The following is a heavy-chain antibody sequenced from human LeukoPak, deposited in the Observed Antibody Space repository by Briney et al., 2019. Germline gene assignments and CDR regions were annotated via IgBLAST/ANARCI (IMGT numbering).Heavy chain of an antibody. V-gene: IGHV3-53*01. CDR2: IYSGGNT. CDR3: AKGSESGYSYGYSYYYYMDA. CDR1: GFTVSSNS. Sequence: GGSLRLSCTVSGFTVSSNSMSWVRQAPGKGLEWVSFIYSGGNTHYSDSVKGRFTISRDNSKNTLYLQMNSLRAEDTAVYYCAKGSESGYSYGYSYYYYMDAWGKGTTVTVSS. J-gene: IGHJ6*03. D-gene: IGHD5-18*01.